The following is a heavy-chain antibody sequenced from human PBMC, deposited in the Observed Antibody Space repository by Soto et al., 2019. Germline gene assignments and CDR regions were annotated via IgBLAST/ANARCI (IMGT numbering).Heavy chain of an antibody. Sequence: SVKVSFKASGGTFSSYAISWVRQAPGQGLEWMGGIIPIFGTANYAQKFQGRVTITADKSTSTAYMELSSLRSEDTAVYYCARDDSAYGSSPFDPWGQGTLVTVYS. J-gene: IGHJ5*02. V-gene: IGHV1-69*06. CDR1: GGTFSSYA. CDR3: ARDDSAYGSSPFDP. CDR2: IIPIFGTA. D-gene: IGHD3-10*01.